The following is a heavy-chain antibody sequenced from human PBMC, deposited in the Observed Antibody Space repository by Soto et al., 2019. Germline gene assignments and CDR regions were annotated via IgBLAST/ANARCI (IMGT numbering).Heavy chain of an antibody. CDR2: INPNSGGT. D-gene: IGHD5-18*01. CDR1: GYTFAGYY. Sequence: ASVNVSCKASGYTFAGYYMHWVRQAPGQGLEWMGWINPNSGGTNYAQKFRGRVTMTRDTSISTAYMELSRLTSDDTAVYYCARVTETDTAMFGSFDFDPWGQGTLVTVSS. V-gene: IGHV1-2*02. CDR3: ARVTETDTAMFGSFDFDP. J-gene: IGHJ5*02.